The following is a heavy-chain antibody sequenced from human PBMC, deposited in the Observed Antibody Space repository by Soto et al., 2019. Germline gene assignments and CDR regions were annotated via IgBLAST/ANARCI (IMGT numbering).Heavy chain of an antibody. CDR2: IYYSGST. J-gene: IGHJ5*02. CDR3: ARSSTVTPSWFDP. CDR1: GGSISSYY. V-gene: IGHV4-59*01. D-gene: IGHD4-17*01. Sequence: SETLSLTCTVSGGSISSYYWSWIRQPPGKGLEWIGYIYYSGSTNYNPSLKSRVTISVDTSKNQFSLKLSSVTAADTAVYYCARSSTVTPSWFDPWGQGTLVTVSS.